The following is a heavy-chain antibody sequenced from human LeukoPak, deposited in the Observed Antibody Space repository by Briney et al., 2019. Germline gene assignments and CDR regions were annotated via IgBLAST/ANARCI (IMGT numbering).Heavy chain of an antibody. V-gene: IGHV1-24*01. J-gene: IGHJ4*02. Sequence: VASVKVSCKVSGYTLTELSMHWVRQAPGKGLEWMGGFDPEDGETIYAQKFQGWVTMTRDTSISTAYMELSRLRSDDTAVYYCARGPRRFGELLYREFDYWGQGTLVTVSS. CDR3: ARGPRRFGELLYREFDY. CDR2: FDPEDGET. CDR1: GYTLTELS. D-gene: IGHD3-10*01.